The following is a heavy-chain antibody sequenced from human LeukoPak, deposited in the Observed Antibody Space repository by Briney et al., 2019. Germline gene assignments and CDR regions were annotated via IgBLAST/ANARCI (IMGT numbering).Heavy chain of an antibody. V-gene: IGHV3-66*01. J-gene: IGHJ1*01. CDR1: GFAFSDYR. Sequence: GGSLRLSCAASGFAFSDYRLTWVRQAPGKGLEWVSVIYSGGSTEYADSVKGRFTISRDNSKNTLYLQMNSLRAEDTAVYYCAKDPLDYSKGYFQHWGQGTLVTVSS. CDR2: IYSGGST. D-gene: IGHD4-11*01. CDR3: AKDPLDYSKGYFQH.